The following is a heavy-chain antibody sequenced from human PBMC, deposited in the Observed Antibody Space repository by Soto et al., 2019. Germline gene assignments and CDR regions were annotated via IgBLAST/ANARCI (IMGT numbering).Heavy chain of an antibody. CDR1: GGFISSSSYY. J-gene: IGHJ5*02. D-gene: IGHD3-10*01. CDR2: IYYSGST. V-gene: IGHV4-39*01. CDR3: ALWFGVADNWFDP. Sequence: PSETLSLTCTVSGGFISSSSYYWGWIRQPPGKGLEWIGSIYYSGSTYYNPSLKSRVTISVDTSKNQFSLKLSSVTAADTAVYYCALWFGVADNWFDPWGQGTLVTVSS.